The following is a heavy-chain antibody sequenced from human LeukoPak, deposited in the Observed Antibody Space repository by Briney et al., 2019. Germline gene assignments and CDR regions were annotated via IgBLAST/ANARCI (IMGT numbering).Heavy chain of an antibody. CDR1: GYTFTGYY. D-gene: IGHD1-1*01. V-gene: IGHV1-2*02. CDR3: ATLFNEYYFDY. CDR2: INPNSGGT. Sequence: PWASVKVSCKASGYTFTGYYMRWVRQAPGQELEWMGWINPNSGGTNYAQKFQGRVTMTRDTSISTAYMELSRLRSDDTAVYYCATLFNEYYFDYWGQGTLVTVSS. J-gene: IGHJ4*02.